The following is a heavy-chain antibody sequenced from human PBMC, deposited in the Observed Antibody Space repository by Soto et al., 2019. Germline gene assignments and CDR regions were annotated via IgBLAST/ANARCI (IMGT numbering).Heavy chain of an antibody. CDR2: IVVGSGNT. D-gene: IGHD6-6*01. J-gene: IGHJ6*02. V-gene: IGHV1-58*01. Sequence: SVKVSCKASGFTFTSSAVQWVRQARGQRLEWIGWIVVGSGNTNYAQKFQERVTITRDMSTSTAYMELSSLRSEDTAVYYCAADAGIAARSGSYIQYYYGMDVWGQGTTVTVSS. CDR1: GFTFTSSA. CDR3: AADAGIAARSGSYIQYYYGMDV.